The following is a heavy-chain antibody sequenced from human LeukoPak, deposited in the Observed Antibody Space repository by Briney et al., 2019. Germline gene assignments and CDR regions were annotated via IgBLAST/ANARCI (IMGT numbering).Heavy chain of an antibody. CDR3: ARVLLSYYYYDMDV. CDR2: ISGSGGST. Sequence: GGSLRLSRAASGFTFSSYAMSWVRQAPGKGLEWVSAISGSGGSTYYADSVKGRFTISRDNSKNTLYLQMNSLRAEDTAVYFCARVLLSYYYYDMDVWGRGTTVTVSS. CDR1: GFTFSSYA. D-gene: IGHD2-15*01. V-gene: IGHV3-23*01. J-gene: IGHJ6*02.